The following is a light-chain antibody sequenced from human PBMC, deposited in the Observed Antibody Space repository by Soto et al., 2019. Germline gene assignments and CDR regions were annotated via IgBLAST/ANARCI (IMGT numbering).Light chain of an antibody. CDR3: SSYTSSSTLVV. CDR2: AVS. Sequence: QSALTQPASVSGSPGQSITISCTGTSSDVGSYNYVSWYQHHPGKAPKLMIYAVSNRPSGVSNRFSGSKSGNTASLTISGLQAEDEADYYCSSYTSSSTLVVFGGGTKVTVL. CDR1: SSDVGSYNY. J-gene: IGLJ2*01. V-gene: IGLV2-14*03.